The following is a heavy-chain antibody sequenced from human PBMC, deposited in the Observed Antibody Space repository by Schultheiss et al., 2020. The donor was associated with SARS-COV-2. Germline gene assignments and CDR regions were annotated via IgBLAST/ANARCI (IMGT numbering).Heavy chain of an antibody. CDR1: GGTFSSYA. V-gene: IGHV1-2*02. D-gene: IGHD2-15*01. Sequence: ASVKVSCKASGGTFSSYAISWVRQAPGQGLEWMGWINPNSGGTNYAQKFQGRVTMTRDTSISTAYMELSGLRSDDTGVYYCARGVASAFIFDYWGQGALVTVSS. CDR3: ARGVASAFIFDY. CDR2: INPNSGGT. J-gene: IGHJ4*02.